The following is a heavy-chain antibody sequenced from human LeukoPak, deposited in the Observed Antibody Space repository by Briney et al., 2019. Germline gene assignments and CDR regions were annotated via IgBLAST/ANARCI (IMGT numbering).Heavy chain of an antibody. V-gene: IGHV3-20*01. J-gene: IGHJ4*02. Sequence: GGSLRLSCAASGFTFDDYGMSWVRQAPGKGLEWVSGINWNGGSTNYADSVKGRFTISRDNAKNSLYLQMNSLRAEDTASYHCARAHGDYLSSYLYYFDYWGQGTLVTVSS. CDR3: ARAHGDYLSSYLYYFDY. D-gene: IGHD4-17*01. CDR1: GFTFDDYG. CDR2: INWNGGST.